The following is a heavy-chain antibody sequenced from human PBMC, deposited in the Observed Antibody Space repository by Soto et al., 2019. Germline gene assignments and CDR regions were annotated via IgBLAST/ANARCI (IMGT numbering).Heavy chain of an antibody. J-gene: IGHJ5*02. D-gene: IGHD5-12*01. CDR2: IYTSGST. CDR3: ARDYIVATVGWFDP. V-gene: IGHV4-4*07. CDR1: GGSISSYY. Sequence: SETLSLTCTVSGGSISSYYWSWIRQPAGKGLEWIGRIYTSGSTNYNPSLKSRVTMSVDTSKNQFSLKLSSVTAADTAVYYCARDYIVATVGWFDPWGQGTLVTVSS.